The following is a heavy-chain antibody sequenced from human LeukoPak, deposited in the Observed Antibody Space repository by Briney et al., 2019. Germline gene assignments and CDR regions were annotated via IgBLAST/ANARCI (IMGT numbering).Heavy chain of an antibody. CDR2: IYYSGNT. Sequence: SETLSLTCSVSSGSISSSSYYWGWIRQPPGKGLEWIGSIYYSGNTYYNPSLKSRVTISVDTSKNQFSLKLSSVTAADTAVYYCARMLSGWSTPNWFGPWGQGTLVTVSS. CDR1: SGSISSSSYY. CDR3: ARMLSGWSTPNWFGP. D-gene: IGHD2-15*01. V-gene: IGHV4-39*07. J-gene: IGHJ5*02.